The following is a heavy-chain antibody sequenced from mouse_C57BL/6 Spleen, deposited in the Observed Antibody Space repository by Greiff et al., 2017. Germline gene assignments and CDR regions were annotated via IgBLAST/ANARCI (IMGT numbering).Heavy chain of an antibody. Sequence: QVQLQQSGPELVKPGASVKISCKASGYAFSSSWMNWVKQRPGKGLEWIGRIYPGDGDTNYNGKFKGKATLTADKSSSTAYMQLSSLTSEDSAVYFCARPSRYGSSYDFDYWGQGTTLTVSS. V-gene: IGHV1-82*01. CDR1: GYAFSSSW. J-gene: IGHJ2*01. CDR3: ARPSRYGSSYDFDY. D-gene: IGHD1-1*01. CDR2: IYPGDGDT.